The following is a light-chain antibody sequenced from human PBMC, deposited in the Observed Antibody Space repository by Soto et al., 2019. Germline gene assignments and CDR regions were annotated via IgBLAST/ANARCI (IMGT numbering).Light chain of an antibody. CDR3: LQDDSTPTT. Sequence: EIVLTQSPGTLSLSPGDRATLSCRASQSVNSNYLAWYQRKPGQAPRLLIYGASNRATDIPYRFSASGSGTDFTLTITRLEAEDFAVYYCLQDDSTPTTFGQGTKVEVK. CDR2: GAS. J-gene: IGKJ1*01. CDR1: QSVNSNY. V-gene: IGKV3-20*01.